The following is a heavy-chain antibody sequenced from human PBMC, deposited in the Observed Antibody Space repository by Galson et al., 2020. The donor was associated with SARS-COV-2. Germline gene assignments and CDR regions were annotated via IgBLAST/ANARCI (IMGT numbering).Heavy chain of an antibody. Sequence: ASVKVSCKASGYTFTSYGISWVRQAPGQGLEWMGWISAYNGNTNYAQKLQGRVTMTTDTSTSTAYMELRSLRSDDTAVYYCARESPMVRGVIITSGYDYWGQGTLVTVSS. CDR1: GYTFTSYG. D-gene: IGHD3-10*01. V-gene: IGHV1-18*01. J-gene: IGHJ4*02. CDR2: ISAYNGNT. CDR3: ARESPMVRGVIITSGYDY.